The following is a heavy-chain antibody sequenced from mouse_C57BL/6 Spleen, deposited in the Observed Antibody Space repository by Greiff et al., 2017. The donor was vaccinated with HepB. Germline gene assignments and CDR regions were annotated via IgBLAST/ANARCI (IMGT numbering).Heavy chain of an antibody. Sequence: VQLKQSGPELVKPGASVKIPCKASGYTFTDYNMDWVKQSHGKSLEWIGDINPNNGGTIYNQKFKGKATLTVDKSSSTAYMELRSLTSEDTAVYYCARGGSYGGYFDVWGTGTTVTVSS. CDR1: GYTFTDYN. CDR3: ARGGSYGGYFDV. J-gene: IGHJ1*03. V-gene: IGHV1-18*01. D-gene: IGHD1-1*01. CDR2: INPNNGGT.